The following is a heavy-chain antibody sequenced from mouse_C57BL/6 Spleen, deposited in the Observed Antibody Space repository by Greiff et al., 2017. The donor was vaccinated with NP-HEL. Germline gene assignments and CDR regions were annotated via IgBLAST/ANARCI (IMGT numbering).Heavy chain of an antibody. Sequence: EVKVEESGPGLVKPSQSLSLTCSVTGYSITSGYYWNWIRQFPGNKLEWMGYISYDGSNNYNPSLKNRISITRDTSKNQFFLKLNSVTTEDTATYYCARSDYSYWYFDVWGTGTTVTVSS. D-gene: IGHD2-12*01. CDR3: ARSDYSYWYFDV. V-gene: IGHV3-6*01. J-gene: IGHJ1*03. CDR2: ISYDGSN. CDR1: GYSITSGYY.